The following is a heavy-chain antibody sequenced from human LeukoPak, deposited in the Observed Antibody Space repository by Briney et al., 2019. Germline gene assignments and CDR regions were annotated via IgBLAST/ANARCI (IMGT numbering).Heavy chain of an antibody. D-gene: IGHD3-3*01. CDR1: GGSISGNY. V-gene: IGHV4-59*01. J-gene: IGHJ6*02. CDR2: VYKSGRT. Sequence: SETLSLTCTVSGGSISGNYWSWIRQPPGKGLEWIGYVYKSGRTNYNPSLKSRATISGDTSKNQFSLNLSSVTAADTAVYYCARASYYDSWPYDMDVWGQGTTVTASS. CDR3: ARASYYDSWPYDMDV.